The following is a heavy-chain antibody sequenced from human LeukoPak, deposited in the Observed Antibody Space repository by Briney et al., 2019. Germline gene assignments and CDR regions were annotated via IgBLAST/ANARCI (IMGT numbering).Heavy chain of an antibody. CDR1: GFTFSSYA. J-gene: IGHJ4*02. Sequence: GRSLRLSCAASGFTFSSYAMHWVRQAPGKGLEWVAVISYDGSNKYYADSVKGRFTISRDNSKNTLYLQMNSLRAEDTAVYYCARDGELLWFGELLSYFDYRGQGTQVTVSS. CDR2: ISYDGSNK. D-gene: IGHD3-10*01. V-gene: IGHV3-30-3*01. CDR3: ARDGELLWFGELLSYFDY.